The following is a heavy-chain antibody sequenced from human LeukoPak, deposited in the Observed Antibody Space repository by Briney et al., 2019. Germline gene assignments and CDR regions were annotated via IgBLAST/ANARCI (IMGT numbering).Heavy chain of an antibody. V-gene: IGHV1-24*01. Sequence: ASVKVSCKVSGYTLTELSMHWVRQAPGKGLEGMGGFDPEDGETIYAQKFQGRVTMTEDTSTDTAYMELSSLRSEDTAVYYCATGVSYYYYMDVWGKGTTVTVSS. CDR2: FDPEDGET. J-gene: IGHJ6*03. CDR3: ATGVSYYYYMDV. D-gene: IGHD3-16*01. CDR1: GYTLTELS.